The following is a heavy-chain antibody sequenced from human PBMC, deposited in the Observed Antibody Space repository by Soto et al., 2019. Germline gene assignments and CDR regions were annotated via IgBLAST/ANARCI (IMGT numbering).Heavy chain of an antibody. J-gene: IGHJ4*02. Sequence: QVQLVESGGGVVQPGRSLRLSCAASGFTFRTYPMHWVRQAPGKGLEWVTVISYDSNNKYYADSVKGRFTISRDNSKNTLFLQMNSLRAEDTAVYYCASLAYWGQGTLVTVSS. V-gene: IGHV3-30-3*01. CDR1: GFTFRTYP. CDR2: ISYDSNNK. CDR3: ASLAY.